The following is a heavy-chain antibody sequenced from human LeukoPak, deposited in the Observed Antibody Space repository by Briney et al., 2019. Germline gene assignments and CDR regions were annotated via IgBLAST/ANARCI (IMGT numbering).Heavy chain of an antibody. V-gene: IGHV3-7*01. CDR3: ARVEEYSTPDY. Sequence: GGSLRLSCAASGFAFSSYWMSWVRQAPGKGLEWVANIKEDGSEKYYVDSVKGRFTISRDNAKNSLYLQMNSLRAEDTAVYYCARVEEYSTPDYWGQGTLVTVSS. CDR2: IKEDGSEK. J-gene: IGHJ4*02. D-gene: IGHD6-13*01. CDR1: GFAFSSYW.